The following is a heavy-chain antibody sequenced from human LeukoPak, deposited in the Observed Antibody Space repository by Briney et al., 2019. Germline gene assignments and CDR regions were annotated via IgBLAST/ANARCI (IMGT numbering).Heavy chain of an antibody. Sequence: SETLSLTCTVSGYSISSGYYWGRIRQPPGKGLEWIGSIYHSGSTYYNPSLKSRVTISVDTSKNQFSLRLSSVTAADTAVYYCARDSGTYYYDSSGGYWGQGTLVTVSS. J-gene: IGHJ4*02. D-gene: IGHD3-22*01. CDR2: IYHSGST. CDR3: ARDSGTYYYDSSGGY. CDR1: GYSISSGYY. V-gene: IGHV4-38-2*02.